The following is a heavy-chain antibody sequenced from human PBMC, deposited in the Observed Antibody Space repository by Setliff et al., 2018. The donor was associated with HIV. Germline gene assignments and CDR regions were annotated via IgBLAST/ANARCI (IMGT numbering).Heavy chain of an antibody. J-gene: IGHJ3*01. Sequence: SETLSLTCGISDYSITSSDGHYWSWIRQHPGKGLEWIGYISYSGGTNYNPSLKSRVTMSIDTSKNQFSLNVSSVTAADTAVYYCARGWGHDGFDFWGQGTMVTVSS. CDR3: ARGWGHDGFDF. CDR2: ISYSGGT. V-gene: IGHV4-31*11. CDR1: DYSITSSDGHY. D-gene: IGHD7-27*01.